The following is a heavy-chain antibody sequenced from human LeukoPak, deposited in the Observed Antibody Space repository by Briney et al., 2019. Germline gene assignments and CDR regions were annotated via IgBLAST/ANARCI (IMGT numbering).Heavy chain of an antibody. CDR3: ARGYSYEYNWFDP. J-gene: IGHJ5*02. CDR1: GGSISSYY. CDR2: IYYSGST. D-gene: IGHD5-18*01. V-gene: IGHV4-59*01. Sequence: PSETLSLTCTASGGSISSYYWSWIRQPPGKGLEWIGYIYYSGSTNYNPSLKSRVTISVDTSKNQFSLKLSSVTAADTAVYYCARGYSYEYNWFDPWGQGTLVTVSS.